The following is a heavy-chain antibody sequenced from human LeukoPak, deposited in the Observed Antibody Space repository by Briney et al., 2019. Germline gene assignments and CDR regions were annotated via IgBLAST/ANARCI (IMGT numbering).Heavy chain of an antibody. V-gene: IGHV4-4*09. CDR1: GGSMSGYY. Sequence: SETLSLTCIVSGGSMSGYYWSWIRRPPGKGLEWIGHTFSSGATTYNPSLKSRVTISVDTSRSQFSLNLSSVTAADTAVYYCARRSRDGYFLDSWGQGTLVTVSS. J-gene: IGHJ4*02. CDR2: TFSSGAT. D-gene: IGHD5-24*01. CDR3: ARRSRDGYFLDS.